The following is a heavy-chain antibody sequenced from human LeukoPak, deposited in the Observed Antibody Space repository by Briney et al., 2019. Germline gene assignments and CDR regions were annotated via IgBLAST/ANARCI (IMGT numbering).Heavy chain of an antibody. D-gene: IGHD3-22*01. J-gene: IGHJ4*02. CDR2: ISGSGGST. V-gene: IGHV3-23*01. CDR3: AKVEAAMIVVVIGVDY. CDR1: GFTFSSYA. Sequence: GGSLRLSCAASGFTFSSYAMSWVRQAPGKGLEWVSAISGSGGSTYYADSVKGRFTISRDNPKNTLYLQMNSLRAEDTAVYYCAKVEAAMIVVVIGVDYWGQGTLVTVSS.